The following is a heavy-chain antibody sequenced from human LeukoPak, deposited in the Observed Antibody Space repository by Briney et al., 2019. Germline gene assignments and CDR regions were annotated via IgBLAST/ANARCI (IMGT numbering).Heavy chain of an antibody. Sequence: ASVKVSCKASGYTFTSYGISWVRQAPGQGLEWMGWISAYNGNTNYAQKLQGRVTMTTDTSTSTAYVELRSLRSDDTAVYYCARGRYCTNGVCYIAELDYWGQGTLVTVSS. CDR1: GYTFTSYG. D-gene: IGHD2-8*01. V-gene: IGHV1-18*01. J-gene: IGHJ4*02. CDR3: ARGRYCTNGVCYIAELDY. CDR2: ISAYNGNT.